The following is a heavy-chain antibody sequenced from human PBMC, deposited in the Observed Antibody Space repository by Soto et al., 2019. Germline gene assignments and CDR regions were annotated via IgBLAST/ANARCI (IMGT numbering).Heavy chain of an antibody. D-gene: IGHD6-13*01. CDR1: GFTFSSYA. Sequence: EVQLVESGGGLVQPGGSLRLSCAASGFTFSSYAMHWVRQAPGKGLEYVSAISSNGGSTYYANSVKGRFTISRDNSKNTLYVQMGSLRAEDMAVYYCARTIAAAGAFDIWGQGTMVTVSS. CDR2: ISSNGGST. J-gene: IGHJ3*02. CDR3: ARTIAAAGAFDI. V-gene: IGHV3-64*01.